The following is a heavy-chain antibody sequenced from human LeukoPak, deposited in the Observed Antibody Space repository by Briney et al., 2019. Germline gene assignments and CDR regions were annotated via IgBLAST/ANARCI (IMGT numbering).Heavy chain of an antibody. V-gene: IGHV3-7*01. Sequence: GGSLRLSCAASGFTFSSYWMSWVRQAPGKGLEWVANIKQDGSEKYYVDSVKGRFTISRDNAKNSLYLQMNSLRAEDTAVYYCARDILTMGIQLWFNFDYWGQGTLVTVSS. CDR3: ARDILTMGIQLWFNFDY. J-gene: IGHJ4*02. CDR2: IKQDGSEK. CDR1: GFTFSSYW. D-gene: IGHD5-18*01.